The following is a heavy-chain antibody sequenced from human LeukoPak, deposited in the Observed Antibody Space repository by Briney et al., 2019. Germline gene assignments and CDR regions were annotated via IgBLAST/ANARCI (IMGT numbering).Heavy chain of an antibody. CDR3: ARVKLFIAVANWYLDY. D-gene: IGHD6-19*01. CDR2: IYYSGST. V-gene: IGHV4-39*07. Sequence: SETLSLTCTVSGGSISSSSYYWGWIRQPPGKGLEWIGSIYYSGSTYYNPSLKSRVTISVDTSKNQFSLKLSSVTAADTAVYYCARVKLFIAVANWYLDYWGQGTLVTVSS. CDR1: GGSISSSSYY. J-gene: IGHJ4*02.